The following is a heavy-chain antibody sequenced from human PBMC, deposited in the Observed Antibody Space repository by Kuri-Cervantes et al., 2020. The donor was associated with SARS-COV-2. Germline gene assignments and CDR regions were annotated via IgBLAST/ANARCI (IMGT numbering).Heavy chain of an antibody. CDR2: ITRNGGST. D-gene: IGHD2-21*01. J-gene: IGHJ4*02. CDR3: ARDRCGGDCYYFDY. Sequence: GGSLRLSCAGSGFTFSSYGMHWVRQAPGKGLEYVSSITRNGGSTYYADSVKGRFNISRDNSKNTLFLQMGSLRAEDMAVYYCARDRCGGDCYYFDYWGQGTLVTVSS. V-gene: IGHV3-64*02. CDR1: GFTFSSYG.